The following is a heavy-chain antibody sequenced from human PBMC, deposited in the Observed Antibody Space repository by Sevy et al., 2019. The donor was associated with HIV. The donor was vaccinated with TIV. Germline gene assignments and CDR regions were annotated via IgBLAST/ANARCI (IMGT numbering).Heavy chain of an antibody. D-gene: IGHD1-26*01. CDR2: MFYTGST. Sequence: SETLSLTCTVSGGSVTSDSYYWTWIRQPPGKGLEGFGYMFYTGSTNYNPSLMSRVTISVDTCKNQFSLKLSSVTAADTAVYYCARMGGLTDYGMDVWGQGTTVTVSS. J-gene: IGHJ6*02. V-gene: IGHV4-61*01. CDR1: GGSVTSDSYY. CDR3: ARMGGLTDYGMDV.